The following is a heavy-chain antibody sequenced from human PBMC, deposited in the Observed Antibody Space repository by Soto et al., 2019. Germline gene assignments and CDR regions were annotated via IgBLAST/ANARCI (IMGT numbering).Heavy chain of an antibody. J-gene: IGHJ6*02. CDR2: NYYSGIT. CDR1: GGSISSGGYY. CDR3: ARGSSIAGLYYGMDV. D-gene: IGHD6-6*01. Sequence: QVQLQESGPGLVKPSQTLSLTCTVSGGSISSGGYYWTWSRQHPVKGLEWIGYNYYSGITFYNPSLKSRVTISLDTSKNQFSRKLSSVTAADTAVYYCARGSSIAGLYYGMDVWGQGTTVTVSS. V-gene: IGHV4-31*03.